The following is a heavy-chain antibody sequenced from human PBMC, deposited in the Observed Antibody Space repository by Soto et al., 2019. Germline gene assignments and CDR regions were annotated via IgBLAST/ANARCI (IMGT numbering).Heavy chain of an antibody. D-gene: IGHD3-9*01. CDR1: GFTFSSYW. CDR3: ARERGRFDDIVTGDYYYYGMDV. V-gene: IGHV3-7*03. Sequence: EVQLVESGGGLVQPGGSLRLSCAASGFTFSSYWMSWVRQAPGKGLEWVANIKQDGSEKYYVDSVKGRFTISRDNAKNSLYLQMNSLRAEDTAVYYCARERGRFDDIVTGDYYYYGMDVW. J-gene: IGHJ6*01. CDR2: IKQDGSEK.